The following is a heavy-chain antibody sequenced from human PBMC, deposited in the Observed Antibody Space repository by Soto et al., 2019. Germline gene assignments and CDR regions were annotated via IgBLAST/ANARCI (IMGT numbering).Heavy chain of an antibody. J-gene: IGHJ4*02. Sequence: ASETLSLTCTVSGGSISKYYCGWIRKPHGKGLQSIGSIFSSGSTNYTPSLKSRVTISVNTSKNQFSLNLNSVTAADTAVYYCARQRRDFDYWGQGSLVTVSS. V-gene: IGHV4-59*08. CDR2: IFSSGST. CDR3: ARQRRDFDY. CDR1: GGSISKYY.